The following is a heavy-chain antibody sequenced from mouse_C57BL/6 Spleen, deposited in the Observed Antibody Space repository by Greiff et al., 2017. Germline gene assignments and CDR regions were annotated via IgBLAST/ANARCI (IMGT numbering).Heavy chain of an antibody. J-gene: IGHJ2*01. Sequence: QVQLQQSGAELVKPGASVKLSCKASGYTFTEYTIHWVKQKSGQGLEWIGWFYPGSGSIKYNEKFKDKATLTADKSSSTVYMELRRMTSEDSAVYLCARDEDRENWDYLDYWGQGTPLTVSA. D-gene: IGHD4-1*01. V-gene: IGHV1-62-2*01. CDR2: FYPGSGSI. CDR1: GYTFTEYT. CDR3: ARDEDRENWDYLDY.